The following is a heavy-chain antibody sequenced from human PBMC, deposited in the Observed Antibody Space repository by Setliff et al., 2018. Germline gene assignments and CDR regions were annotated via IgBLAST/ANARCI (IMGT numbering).Heavy chain of an antibody. CDR3: ATEGHSSGWYSSTFDI. J-gene: IGHJ3*02. D-gene: IGHD6-19*01. CDR1: GYTFTDYY. V-gene: IGHV1-69-2*01. CDR2: VDPEDGET. Sequence: ASVKVSCKVSGYTFTDYYMHWVQHAPGKGLEWMGLVDPEDGETIYAEKFQGRVTITADTSTDTAYMELSSLRSEDTAVYYCATEGHSSGWYSSTFDIWGQGTMVTVSS.